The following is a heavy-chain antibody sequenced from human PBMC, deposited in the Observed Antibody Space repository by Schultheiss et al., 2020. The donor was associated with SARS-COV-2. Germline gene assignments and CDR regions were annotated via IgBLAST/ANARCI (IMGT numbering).Heavy chain of an antibody. D-gene: IGHD1-26*01. Sequence: SETLSLTCAVYGVSFSGYYWSWIRQPPGKGLEWIGEINHSGSTNYNPSLKSRVTISVDTSKNQFSLKLSSVTAADTAVYYCARRKGVGARVAVDYWGQGTLVTVS. J-gene: IGHJ4*02. CDR1: GVSFSGYY. CDR3: ARRKGVGARVAVDY. V-gene: IGHV4-34*01. CDR2: INHSGST.